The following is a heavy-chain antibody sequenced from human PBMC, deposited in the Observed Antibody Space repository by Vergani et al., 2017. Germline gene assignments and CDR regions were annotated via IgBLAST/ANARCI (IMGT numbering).Heavy chain of an antibody. CDR1: GASISSGPFF. CDR3: VREDVRYYDSYGDSAGFFDS. V-gene: IGHV4-61*02. CDR2: ISNSGSA. J-gene: IGHJ5*01. Sequence: QLQLQESGPGLVRPSETLSLTCSVSGASISSGPFFWSWIRQPAGKGLEWIGRISNSGSAKYDSSLRSRVTISVDTAKNQFSLKLRSLTVADTAVYYCVREDVRYYDSYGDSAGFFDSWGQGTLVTVSS. D-gene: IGHD3-22*01.